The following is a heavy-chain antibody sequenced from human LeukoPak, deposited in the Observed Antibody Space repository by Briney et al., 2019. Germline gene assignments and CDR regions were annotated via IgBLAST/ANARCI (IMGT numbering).Heavy chain of an antibody. Sequence: SETLSLTCAVYGGSFSGYYWSWIRQPPGKGLEWIGEINHSGSTNYNPSLKSRVTISADTSKNQFSLKLSSVTAADTAVYYCARVSSGSSGWYFTNWGQGTLVTVSS. CDR1: GGSFSGYY. D-gene: IGHD6-19*01. CDR2: INHSGST. J-gene: IGHJ4*02. V-gene: IGHV4-34*01. CDR3: ARVSSGSSGWYFTN.